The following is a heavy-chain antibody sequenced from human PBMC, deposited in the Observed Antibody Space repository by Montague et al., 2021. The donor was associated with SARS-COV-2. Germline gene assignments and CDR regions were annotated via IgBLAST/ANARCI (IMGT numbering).Heavy chain of an antibody. D-gene: IGHD5-18*01. CDR2: IYSGGSNT. CDR3: AKSPRAYSYAFDY. Sequence: SRRLSCAASGFTFNTYAMSWVRQAPGKGLEWVSVIYSGGSNTHYADSVKGRFTISRDNSKNTLYLQMNRLRAEDTAVYYCAKSPRAYSYAFDYWGQGTLVTVSS. V-gene: IGHV3-23*03. CDR1: GFTFNTYA. J-gene: IGHJ4*02.